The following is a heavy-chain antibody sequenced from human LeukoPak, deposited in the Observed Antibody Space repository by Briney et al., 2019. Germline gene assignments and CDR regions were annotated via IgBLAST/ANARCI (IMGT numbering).Heavy chain of an antibody. CDR3: ARKTGDYYDSSED. Sequence: SETLSLTCTVSGYSISSGYYWGWIRQPPGKGLEWIGSIYHSGSTYYNPSLKSRVIISVDTSKNQFFLKLSSVTAADTAVYYCARKTGDYYDSSEDWGQGTLVTVSS. CDR2: IYHSGST. CDR1: GYSISSGYY. J-gene: IGHJ4*02. D-gene: IGHD3-22*01. V-gene: IGHV4-38-2*02.